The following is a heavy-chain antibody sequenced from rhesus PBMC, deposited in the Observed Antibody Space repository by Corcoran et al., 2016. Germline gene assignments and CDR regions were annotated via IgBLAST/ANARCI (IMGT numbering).Heavy chain of an antibody. CDR3: AKEPTVTTSGY. J-gene: IGHJ4*01. CDR1: GFTFSSYW. V-gene: IGHV3S42*01. D-gene: IGHD4-35*01. CDR2: INSVWGST. Sequence: EVQLVESGGGLAKPGGSLRLSCAASGFTFSSYWLNWFRQTPGKGLEWISAINSVWGSTYYVDSVKARFAISRDTSQGRRSLQMDSLGAEDTAVYYCAKEPTVTTSGYWGQGVLVTVSS.